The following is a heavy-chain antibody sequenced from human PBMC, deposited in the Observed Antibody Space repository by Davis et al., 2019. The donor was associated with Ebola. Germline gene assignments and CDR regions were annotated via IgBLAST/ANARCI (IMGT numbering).Heavy chain of an antibody. D-gene: IGHD4-17*01. CDR2: FDPEDGET. Sequence: ASVKVSCKASGGTFSSYAISWVRQAPGKGLEWMGGFDPEDGETIYAQKFQGRVTMTEDTSTDTAYMELSSLRSEDTAVYYCATGWRLRWFDPWGQGTLVTVSS. CDR1: GGTFSSYA. J-gene: IGHJ5*02. CDR3: ATGWRLRWFDP. V-gene: IGHV1-24*01.